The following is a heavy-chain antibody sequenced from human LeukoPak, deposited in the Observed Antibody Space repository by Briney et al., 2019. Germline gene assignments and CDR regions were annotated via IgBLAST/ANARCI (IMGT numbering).Heavy chain of an antibody. V-gene: IGHV4-39*01. J-gene: IGHJ4*02. CDR3: ARLSCGGDCYLLDY. CDR1: GDSISTSNSY. CDR2: IYYSGNT. D-gene: IGHD2-21*02. Sequence: PSETLSLTCTVSGDSISTSNSYWGWIRQPPGKGLEWIGSIYYSGNTYYNASLKSRVTISVDTSKNQFSLKLSSVTAADTAVYYCARLSCGGDCYLLDYWGQGTLVTVSS.